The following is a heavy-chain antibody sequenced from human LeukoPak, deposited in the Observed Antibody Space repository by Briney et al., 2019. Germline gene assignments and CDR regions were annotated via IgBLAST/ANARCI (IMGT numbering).Heavy chain of an antibody. V-gene: IGHV3-23*01. CDR1: GFTFSSYA. J-gene: IGHJ4*02. CDR3: AKDRPMYYDILTGYYYFDY. Sequence: GGSLRLSCAASGFTFSSYAMSWVRQAPGKGLEWVSAISGSGGSTYYADSVKGRFTISRDNSKNTLYLQMNSLRAEDTAVYYCAKDRPMYYDILTGYYYFDYWGQGTLVTVSS. D-gene: IGHD3-9*01. CDR2: ISGSGGST.